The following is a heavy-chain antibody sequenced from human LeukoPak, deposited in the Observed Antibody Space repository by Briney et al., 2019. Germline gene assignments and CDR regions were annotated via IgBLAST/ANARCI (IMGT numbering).Heavy chain of an antibody. J-gene: IGHJ3*02. CDR3: ASNPRYCSSTSCYLNAFDI. Sequence: SETLSLTCTVSGGSISSYYWSWIRQPPGKGLEWIGYIYYSGSTYYNPSLKSRVTISVDTSKNQFSPKLSSVTAADTAVYYCASNPRYCSSTSCYLNAFDIWGQGTMVTVSS. CDR2: IYYSGST. D-gene: IGHD2-2*01. V-gene: IGHV4-59*08. CDR1: GGSISSYY.